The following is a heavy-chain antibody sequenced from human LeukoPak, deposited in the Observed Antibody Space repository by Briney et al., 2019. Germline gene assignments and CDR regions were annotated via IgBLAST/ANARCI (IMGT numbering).Heavy chain of an antibody. V-gene: IGHV3-74*01. CDR3: ARGVWDYYYSSGYAPVDY. D-gene: IGHD3-22*01. J-gene: IGHJ4*02. CDR2: INSDGSST. CDR1: GFTFSSYW. Sequence: GGSLRLSCAASGFTFSSYWMHWVRQAPGKGLVWVSRINSDGSSTSYADSVKGRFTISRDNAKNTLYLQMNSLRAEDTAVYYCARGVWDYYYSSGYAPVDYWGQGTLVTVSS.